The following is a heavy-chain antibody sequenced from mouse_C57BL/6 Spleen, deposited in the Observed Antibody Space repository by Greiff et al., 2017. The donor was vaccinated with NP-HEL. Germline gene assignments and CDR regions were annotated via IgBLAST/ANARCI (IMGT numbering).Heavy chain of an antibody. D-gene: IGHD2-13*01. J-gene: IGHJ3*01. V-gene: IGHV14-4*01. CDR1: GFNIKDDY. Sequence: VHVKQSGAELVRPGASVKLSCTASGFNIKDDYMHWVKQRPEQGLEWIGWIDPENGDTEYASKFQGKATITADTSSNTAYLQLSSLTSEDTAVYYCTRLLGTHWGQGTLVTVSA. CDR2: IDPENGDT. CDR3: TRLLGTH.